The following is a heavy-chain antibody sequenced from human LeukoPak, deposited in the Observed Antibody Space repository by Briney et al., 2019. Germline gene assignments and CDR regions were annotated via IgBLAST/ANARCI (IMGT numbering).Heavy chain of an antibody. Sequence: PSETLSLTCAVYGGSFSGYYWSWIRQPPGKGLEWIGEINHSGSTNYNPSLKSRVTISVDTSKNQFSLKLSSVTAADTAVYYCGSRKGWLRCPLDYWGQGSLVTVSS. J-gene: IGHJ4*02. D-gene: IGHD5-12*01. CDR3: GSRKGWLRCPLDY. CDR2: INHSGST. V-gene: IGHV4-34*01. CDR1: GGSFSGYY.